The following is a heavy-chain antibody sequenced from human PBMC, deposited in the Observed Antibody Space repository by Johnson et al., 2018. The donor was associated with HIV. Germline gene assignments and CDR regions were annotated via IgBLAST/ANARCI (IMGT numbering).Heavy chain of an antibody. V-gene: IGHV3-11*04. CDR1: GFTFSDYY. J-gene: IGHJ3*02. D-gene: IGHD5-12*01. CDR2: ITSSGSTI. Sequence: QVQLVESGGGLVNPGGSLRLSCAASGFTFSDYYMSWIRQAPGKGLEWVSYITSSGSTIYYADSVKGRFTISRDNAKNSLYLQLNSLRGEDTATYYCARGGHSGYDYFEAFEMWGQGTKVTVSS. CDR3: ARGGHSGYDYFEAFEM.